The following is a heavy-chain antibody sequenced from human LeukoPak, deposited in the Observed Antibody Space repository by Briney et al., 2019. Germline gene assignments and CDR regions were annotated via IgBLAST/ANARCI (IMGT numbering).Heavy chain of an antibody. D-gene: IGHD3-10*01. CDR2: ISAYNGNT. CDR1: GYTFTSYG. J-gene: IGHJ6*02. Sequence: ASVKVSCKASGYTFTSYGISWVRQAPGQGLEWMGWISAYNGNTNYAQKLQGRVTMTTDTSTSTAYMELRSLRSDDTAVYYCARANGSGSYYIDYYYYYGMDVWGQGTTVTVSS. CDR3: ARANGSGSYYIDYYYYYGMDV. V-gene: IGHV1-18*01.